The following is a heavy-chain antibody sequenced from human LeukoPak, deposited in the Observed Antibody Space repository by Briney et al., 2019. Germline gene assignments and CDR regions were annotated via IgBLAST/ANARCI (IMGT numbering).Heavy chain of an antibody. J-gene: IGHJ4*02. CDR2: ISAYNGNT. V-gene: IGHV1-18*04. CDR3: ARDRGDYDYAWGSYRYIRLFDY. Sequence: ASVKVSCKASGYTFTSYGISWVRQAPGQGLEWMGWISAYNGNTNYAQKLQGRVTMTTDTSTSTAYMELRSLRSDDTAVYYCARDRGDYDYAWGSYRYIRLFDYWGQGTLVTVSS. D-gene: IGHD3-16*02. CDR1: GYTFTSYG.